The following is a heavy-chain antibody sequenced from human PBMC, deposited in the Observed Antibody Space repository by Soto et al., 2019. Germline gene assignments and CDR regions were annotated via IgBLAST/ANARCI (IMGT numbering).Heavy chain of an antibody. CDR2: INPSGGST. CDR1: GYTFTSYY. Sequence: AAVKVSCKASGYTFTSYYMHWVRQAPGKGLEWMGIINPSGGSTSYAQKFQGRVTMTRDTSTSTVYMELSSLRSEDTAVYYCAREARYSYVYWGLDYWGQGTLVTVSS. J-gene: IGHJ4*02. V-gene: IGHV1-46*01. D-gene: IGHD5-18*01. CDR3: AREARYSYVYWGLDY.